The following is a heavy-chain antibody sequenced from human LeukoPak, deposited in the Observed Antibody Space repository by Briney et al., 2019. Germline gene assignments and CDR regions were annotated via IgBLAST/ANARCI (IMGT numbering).Heavy chain of an antibody. D-gene: IGHD1-1*01. Sequence: PGGSLRLSCTASGFTFSGHWIHWVRQAPGMGLVWVSRINERGTDSMYAKSVKGRFTISRDNAKNTVYLQMNSLRAEDTAVYYCVRDETLWTLDWWGQGTLVSVSS. J-gene: IGHJ4*02. CDR1: GFTFSGHW. V-gene: IGHV3-74*03. CDR2: INERGTDS. CDR3: VRDETLWTLDW.